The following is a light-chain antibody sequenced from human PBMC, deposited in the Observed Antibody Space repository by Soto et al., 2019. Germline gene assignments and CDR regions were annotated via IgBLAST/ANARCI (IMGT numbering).Light chain of an antibody. J-gene: IGKJ5*01. CDR2: AAS. CDR1: QDISSY. V-gene: IGKV1-9*01. CDR3: QQLNSYPIT. Sequence: DIQLTQSPSFLSASVGDRVTITCRASQDISSYLAWYQQKPGKAPNLLIYAASTLQSGVPSRFSGSGSGTEFTLTLSSLQPEDFATYFCQQLNSYPITFGQGTRLQIK.